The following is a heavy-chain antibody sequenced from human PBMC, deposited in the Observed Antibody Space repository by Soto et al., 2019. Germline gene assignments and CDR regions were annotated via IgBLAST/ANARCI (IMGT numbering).Heavy chain of an antibody. CDR1: CGSVSSGVYY. D-gene: IGHD7-27*01. V-gene: IGHV4-61*08. CDR3: ARVAGGSWGNWFDP. Sequence: SETLSLTCSVSCGSVSSGVYYWSWIRQPPGKGLELIGYISNSGSTNYNPSLTSRVAISLDRSRNQFSLKLTSVTAADTAVYYCARVAGGSWGNWFDPWGQGTLVTVSS. CDR2: ISNSGST. J-gene: IGHJ5*02.